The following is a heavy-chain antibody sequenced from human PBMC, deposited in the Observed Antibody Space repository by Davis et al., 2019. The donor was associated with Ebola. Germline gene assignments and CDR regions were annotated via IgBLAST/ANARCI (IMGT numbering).Heavy chain of an antibody. V-gene: IGHV4-39*01. CDR2: IDYSWNT. Sequence: SETLSLTCTVSGGSISSYYWGWIRQPPGQGLEWIGSIDYSWNTYYTPSLKSRVTISVDTSKNQFSLRLSSVTAADTAVYYCERHGHNGDHYLWGHGALVTVSS. D-gene: IGHD4-17*01. CDR3: ERHGHNGDHYL. J-gene: IGHJ4*01. CDR1: GGSISSYY.